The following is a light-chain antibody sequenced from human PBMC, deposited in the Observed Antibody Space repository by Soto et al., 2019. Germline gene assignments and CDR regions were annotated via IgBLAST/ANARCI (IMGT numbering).Light chain of an antibody. V-gene: IGLV1-44*01. CDR3: ATWDDSLDGPV. CDR1: NSDIGSNI. Sequence: QSVLAQPPSVSGTPGQRVTISCTGSNSDIGSNIVNWYQQFPGTAPKLLIYNNFQRPSGVPDRFSGSKSGTSASLAVSGLQSEDEANYYCATWDDSLDGPVFGGGTELTVL. J-gene: IGLJ2*01. CDR2: NNF.